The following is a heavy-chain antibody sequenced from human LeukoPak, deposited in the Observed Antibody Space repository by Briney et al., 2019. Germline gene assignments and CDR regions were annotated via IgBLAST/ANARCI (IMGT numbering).Heavy chain of an antibody. CDR1: GFTFSSYS. J-gene: IGHJ4*02. V-gene: IGHV3-21*01. Sequence: GGSLRLSCAASGFTFSSYSMNWVRQAPGKGLEWVSSISGSSSHIYYADSVKGRFTISRDNAKNSLYLQMNSLRAEDTAVYYCARVQAPYSSSWYGYWGQGTLVTVSS. CDR3: ARVQAPYSSSWYGY. CDR2: ISGSSSHI. D-gene: IGHD6-13*01.